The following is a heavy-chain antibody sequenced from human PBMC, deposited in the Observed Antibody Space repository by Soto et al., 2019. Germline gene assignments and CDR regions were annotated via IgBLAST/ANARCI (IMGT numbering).Heavy chain of an antibody. CDR2: IYYSGST. V-gene: IGHV4-39*01. CDR3: ARHMSGSSWPHYYYYMDV. CDR1: GGSISSSSFY. J-gene: IGHJ6*03. D-gene: IGHD6-13*01. Sequence: ASETLSLTCTVSGGSISSSSFYWGWIRQPPGKGLEWIGSIYYSGSTYYNPSLKSRVTISVDTSKNQFSLKLSSVTAADTAVYYCARHMSGSSWPHYYYYMDVWGKGTTVTVSS.